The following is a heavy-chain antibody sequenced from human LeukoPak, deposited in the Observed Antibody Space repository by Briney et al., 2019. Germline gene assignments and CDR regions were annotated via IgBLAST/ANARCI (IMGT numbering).Heavy chain of an antibody. V-gene: IGHV4-31*03. CDR1: GGSISSGGYY. J-gene: IGHJ4*02. CDR2: IYYSGST. CDR3: ARDRDSSSWYGGWGSGYYFDY. D-gene: IGHD6-13*01. Sequence: SETLSLTCTVSGGSISSGGYYWSWTRQHPGKGLEWIGYIYYSGSTYYNPSLKSRVTISVDTSKNQFSLKLSSVTAADTAVYYCARDRDSSSWYGGWGSGYYFDYWGQGTLVTVSS.